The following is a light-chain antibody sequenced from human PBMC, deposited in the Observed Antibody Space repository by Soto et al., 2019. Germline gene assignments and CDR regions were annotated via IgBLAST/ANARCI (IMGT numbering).Light chain of an antibody. V-gene: IGKV3-11*01. Sequence: EITLTQSPHTLSLSPGERASLSCRTSQSISSSYFAWYQQKPGQSPRLLVYAASNRATGIPARFSGSGSGTDFTLTISSLEPEDFAVYYCQQRTNWRITFGQGTRLDIK. CDR3: QQRTNWRIT. CDR1: QSISSSY. CDR2: AAS. J-gene: IGKJ5*01.